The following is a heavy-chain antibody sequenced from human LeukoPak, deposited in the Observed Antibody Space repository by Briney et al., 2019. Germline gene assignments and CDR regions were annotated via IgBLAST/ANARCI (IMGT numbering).Heavy chain of an antibody. CDR2: ISGSGGST. V-gene: IGHV3-23*01. CDR3: SRGSGWSAVFDY. CDR1: GFTFSSYA. Sequence: GGSLRLSCAASGFTFSSYAMSWVRQAPGKGLEWVSAISGSGGSTYYADSVKGRFTISRDSSKNTLYLQMNSLRAEDTAVYYCSRGSGWSAVFDYWGQGTLVTVSS. D-gene: IGHD6-19*01. J-gene: IGHJ4*02.